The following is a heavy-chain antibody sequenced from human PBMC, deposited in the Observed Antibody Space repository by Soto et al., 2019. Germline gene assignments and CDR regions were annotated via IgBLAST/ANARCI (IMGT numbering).Heavy chain of an antibody. CDR3: ARYPASIEVADTPDY. CDR2: ISYDESNK. D-gene: IGHD6-19*01. J-gene: IGHJ4*02. CDR1: GFTFSSYA. V-gene: IGHV3-30-3*01. Sequence: QVQLVESGGGVVQPGRSLRLSCAASGFTFSSYAMHWVRQAPGKGLEWVAVISYDESNKYYADSVKGRFTISRDNSKNTLYLQMNSLGSEYTAVYYCARYPASIEVADTPDYWGQGTLVTVSS.